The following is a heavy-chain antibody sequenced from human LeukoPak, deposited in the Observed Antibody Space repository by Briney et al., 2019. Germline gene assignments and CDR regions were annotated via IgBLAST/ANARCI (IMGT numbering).Heavy chain of an antibody. CDR1: GFSFSSDG. D-gene: IGHD1-1*01. CDR3: ARNPYNGAPLGY. CDR2: ISNSGSNK. V-gene: IGHV3-48*03. Sequence: GGSLTLSCAASGFSFSSDGMNWVRLPPGKGLEWISHISNSGSNKYYADSVKGRFSISRDNARNSLYLEMNSLRAEDTGVYYCARNPYNGAPLGYWGEGALVTVSS. J-gene: IGHJ4*02.